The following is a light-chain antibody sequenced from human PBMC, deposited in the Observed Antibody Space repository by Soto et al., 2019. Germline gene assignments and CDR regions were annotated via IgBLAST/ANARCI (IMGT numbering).Light chain of an antibody. Sequence: QSALTQPASVSGSPGQSITISCTGTSSDVGGYNYVSWYQQHPGKAPKLMIYEVSNRPSGVSNRFSVSKSGNTASLPISGLQAEDEADYSCSSYTSSSTRVFGGGTKLTVL. J-gene: IGLJ3*02. V-gene: IGLV2-14*01. CDR3: SSYTSSSTRV. CDR2: EVS. CDR1: SSDVGGYNY.